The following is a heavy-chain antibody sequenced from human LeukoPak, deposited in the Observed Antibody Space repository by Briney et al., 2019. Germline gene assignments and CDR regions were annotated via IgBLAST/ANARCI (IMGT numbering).Heavy chain of an antibody. Sequence: ASVKVSCKTSGYTFSNYNITWVRQAPGQGLECLGWISAYNGNTNYAQKFQGRVTMTTEKSTTTAYMELTSLRFDDTAVYYCARDDEEFGELRRFDPWGQGTLVTVSS. V-gene: IGHV1-18*01. J-gene: IGHJ5*02. D-gene: IGHD3-10*01. CDR2: ISAYNGNT. CDR1: GYTFSNYN. CDR3: ARDDEEFGELRRFDP.